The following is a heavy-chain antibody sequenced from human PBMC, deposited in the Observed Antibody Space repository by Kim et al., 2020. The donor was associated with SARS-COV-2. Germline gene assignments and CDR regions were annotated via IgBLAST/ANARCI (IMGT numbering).Heavy chain of an antibody. V-gene: IGHV3-11*06. Sequence: VKGRFTISRDTAKNSLFLQMNSLRAEDTAVYYCATLSSSSFNYWGQGTLVTVSS. D-gene: IGHD6-6*01. J-gene: IGHJ4*02. CDR3: ATLSSSSFNY.